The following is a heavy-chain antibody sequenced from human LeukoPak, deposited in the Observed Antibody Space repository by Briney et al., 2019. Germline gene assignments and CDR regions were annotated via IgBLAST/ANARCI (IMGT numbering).Heavy chain of an antibody. CDR3: ARDLDSSGYSPLY. CDR1: GGTFSSYA. D-gene: IGHD3-22*01. J-gene: IGHJ4*02. CDR2: IIPIFGTA. V-gene: IGHV1-69*05. Sequence: SVKVSCKASGGTFSSYAISWVRQAPGQGLEWMGGIIPIFGTANYAQKFQGRVTMTRDTSTSTVYMELSSLRSEDTAVYYCARDLDSSGYSPLYWGQGTLVTVSS.